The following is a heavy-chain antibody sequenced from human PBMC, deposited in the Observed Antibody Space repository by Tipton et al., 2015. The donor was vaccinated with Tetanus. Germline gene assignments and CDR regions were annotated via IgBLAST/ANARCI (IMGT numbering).Heavy chain of an antibody. CDR3: ARGNRGSSWYF. D-gene: IGHD6-13*01. CDR2: MNPSTGPA. V-gene: IGHV1-8*01. Sequence: QLVQSGAEVRKPGASVKVSCKASGYTFTSYGLNWVRQAPGQGLEWVGYMNPSTGPAYYAQKFKGRVTMTSNISITTAYMELKNLRSDDTAVYYCARGNRGSSWYFWGQGTLVTVSS. J-gene: IGHJ4*02. CDR1: GYTFTSYG.